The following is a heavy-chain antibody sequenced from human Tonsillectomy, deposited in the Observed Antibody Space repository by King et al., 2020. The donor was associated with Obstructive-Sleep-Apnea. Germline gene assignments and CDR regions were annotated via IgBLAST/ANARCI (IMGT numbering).Heavy chain of an antibody. V-gene: IGHV3-74*01. CDR2: INSDGSST. D-gene: IGHD1-26*01. CDR1: GFTFSSYW. Sequence: VQLVESGGGLVQPGGSLRLSCAASGFTFSSYWMHWVRHAPGKGLVWVSRINSDGSSTNYADSVKGRFTISRDNAKNTLYLQMNSLRAEDTAAYYCARDEEWELQTYYNGLDVWGQGTTVTVSS. J-gene: IGHJ6*02. CDR3: ARDEEWELQTYYNGLDV.